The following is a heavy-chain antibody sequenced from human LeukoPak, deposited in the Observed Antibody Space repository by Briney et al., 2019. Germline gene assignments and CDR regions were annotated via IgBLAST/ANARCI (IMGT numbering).Heavy chain of an antibody. D-gene: IGHD3-10*01. CDR1: GFTFSSYW. V-gene: IGHV3-74*03. J-gene: IGHJ4*02. CDR2: INSDGSST. Sequence: GGSLRLSCAPAGFTFSSYWMHWVRHAPGKGLVWVSRINSDGSSTMYADSVKGRFTTSRDNAKNTLYLQMNNLRAEDTAVYYCAGGAGAYGVRWGQGTLVTVSS. CDR3: AGGAGAYGVR.